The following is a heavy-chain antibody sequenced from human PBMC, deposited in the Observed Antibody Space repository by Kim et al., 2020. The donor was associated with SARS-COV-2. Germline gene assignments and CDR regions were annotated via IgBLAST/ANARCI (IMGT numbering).Heavy chain of an antibody. CDR3: VGGYSYGYSGRV. CDR2: IYYSGST. J-gene: IGHJ4*02. V-gene: IGHV4-39*01. CDR1: GGSISSSSYY. Sequence: SETLSLTCTVSGGSISSSSYYWGWIRQPPGKGLEWIGSIYYSGSTYYNPSLKSRVTISVDTSKNQFSLKLSSVTAADTAVYYCVGGYSYGYSGRVWGQGTLVTVSS. D-gene: IGHD5-18*01.